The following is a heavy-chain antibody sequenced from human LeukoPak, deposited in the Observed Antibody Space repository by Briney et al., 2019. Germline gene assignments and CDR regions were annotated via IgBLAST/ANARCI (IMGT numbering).Heavy chain of an antibody. CDR2: INSDGSST. Sequence: GGSLRLSCAASGYIFSNSGMHWVRQAPGKGLVWVSRINSDGSSTSYADSVKGRFTISRDNAKNTLYLQMNSLRAEDTAVYYCARVPCSSTSCNGWFDPWGQGTLVTVSS. V-gene: IGHV3-74*01. J-gene: IGHJ5*02. CDR1: GYIFSNSG. CDR3: ARVPCSSTSCNGWFDP. D-gene: IGHD2-2*01.